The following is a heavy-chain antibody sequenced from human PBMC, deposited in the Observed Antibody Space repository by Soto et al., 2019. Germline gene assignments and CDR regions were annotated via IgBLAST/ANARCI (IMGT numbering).Heavy chain of an antibody. J-gene: IGHJ4*02. CDR3: ATEALKSDMFHPYFDN. Sequence: ASVKVSCKVSGDSLTELSMHWVRQAPGKGLEWMGGFDPEEGETFNAQKFQGRLTMTEDTSTETAYMELTGLRSEDTAVYFCATEALKSDMFHPYFDNWGQGSLVTVSS. V-gene: IGHV1-24*01. D-gene: IGHD3-10*02. CDR1: GDSLTELS. CDR2: FDPEEGET.